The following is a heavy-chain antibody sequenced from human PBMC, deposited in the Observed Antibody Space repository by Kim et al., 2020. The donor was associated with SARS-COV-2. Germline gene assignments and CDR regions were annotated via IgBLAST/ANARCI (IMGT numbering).Heavy chain of an antibody. CDR3: GRSPVPSGYFDY. CDR1: GGSFSGYY. D-gene: IGHD3-22*01. V-gene: IGHV4-34*01. J-gene: IGHJ4*02. Sequence: SETLSLTCAVYGGSFSGYYWSWIRQTPGKGLEWIGEITHRGSTNYNSSLKSRVTMLVDTSKNQSSLNLRSVTAADTAAYYCGRSPVPSGYFDYWGQGIQV. CDR2: ITHRGST.